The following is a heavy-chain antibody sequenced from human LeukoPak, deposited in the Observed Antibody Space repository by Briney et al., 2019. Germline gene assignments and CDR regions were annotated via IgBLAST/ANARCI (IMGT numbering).Heavy chain of an antibody. D-gene: IGHD3-16*01. CDR3: ASQSYARFDP. Sequence: GGSLRLSCSASGFTFRSRWMSWVRQAPGKGLEWVGNIQPDGSEQYPVDSVKGRFTISRDNARNSMFLQMNSLRVEDTAVYYCASQSYARFDPWGQGTLVTVSS. V-gene: IGHV3-7*01. CDR2: IQPDGSEQ. CDR1: GFTFRSRW. J-gene: IGHJ5*02.